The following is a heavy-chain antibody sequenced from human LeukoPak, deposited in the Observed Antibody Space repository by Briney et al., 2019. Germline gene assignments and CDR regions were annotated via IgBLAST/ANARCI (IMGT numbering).Heavy chain of an antibody. CDR1: GGSISSGGYY. CDR2: IYYSGST. V-gene: IGHV4-31*03. Sequence: SQTLSLTCTVSGGSISSGGYYWSWIRQHPGKGLEWIGYIYYSGSTYYNPSLKSRVTISVDTSKNQFSLKLSSVTAADTAVYYCARDHSKVGALDYWGQGTLVTVSS. J-gene: IGHJ4*02. D-gene: IGHD1-26*01. CDR3: ARDHSKVGALDY.